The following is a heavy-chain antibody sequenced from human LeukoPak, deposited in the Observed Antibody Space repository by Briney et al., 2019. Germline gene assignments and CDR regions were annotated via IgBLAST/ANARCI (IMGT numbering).Heavy chain of an antibody. Sequence: SETLSLTCTVSRGSISSNYWSWIRQPAGKGLEWIGRLDTSGNSNYNPSLKSRVTMSIDTSQKKFSLILSSVTAADTAVYYCARGLDYDLWSSRTGDAFDIWGQGTMVTVSS. D-gene: IGHD3-3*01. CDR1: RGSISSNY. V-gene: IGHV4-4*07. CDR3: ARGLDYDLWSSRTGDAFDI. J-gene: IGHJ3*02. CDR2: LDTSGNS.